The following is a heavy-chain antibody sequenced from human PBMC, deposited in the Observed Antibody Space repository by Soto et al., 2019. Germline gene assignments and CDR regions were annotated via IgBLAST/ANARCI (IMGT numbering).Heavy chain of an antibody. V-gene: IGHV3-30*18. CDR2: ISYDGSHK. D-gene: IGHD2-15*01. CDR1: GFSFRNYG. Sequence: QVQLVGSGGGVVQPWRSLRISWAGSGFSFRNYGLHWVRQAPGNGLECVAVISYDGSHKYYADSVKVRFTISRDNSNNMLYLQMDSLRAEDTAVYYCAKDGAPRYCGRSSCHPAGAYWGQGTLVTVSS. J-gene: IGHJ4*02. CDR3: AKDGAPRYCGRSSCHPAGAY.